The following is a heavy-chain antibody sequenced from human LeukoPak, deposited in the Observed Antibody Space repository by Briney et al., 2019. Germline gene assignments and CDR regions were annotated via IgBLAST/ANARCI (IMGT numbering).Heavy chain of an antibody. CDR2: INHSGGT. CDR1: GGSFRGYY. J-gene: IGHJ5*02. D-gene: IGHD2-21*01. Sequence: SETLSLTCAVNGGSFRGYYWHWIRQSPKKGLEWIGEINHSGGTNYNPSLKGRVTISLDTTKNQFSLKLTSVTAADTAVYYCARGAGGIVVVLAATRLYWLDPWGQGSLVTVSS. CDR3: ARGAGGIVVVLAATRLYWLDP. V-gene: IGHV4-34*01.